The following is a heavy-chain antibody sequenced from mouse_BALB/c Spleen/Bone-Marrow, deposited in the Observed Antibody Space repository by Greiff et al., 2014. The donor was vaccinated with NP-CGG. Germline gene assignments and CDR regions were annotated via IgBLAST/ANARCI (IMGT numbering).Heavy chain of an antibody. Sequence: QVQLQQPGPELVKPGASVRISCKASGYTFTSYYIHWVKQRPGQGLEWIGWIYPGNVNTKYNEKFKGKATLTADKSSSTAYMQLSSLTSEDSAVNFCARDTMDYWGQGTSVTVSS. V-gene: IGHV1S56*01. CDR1: GYTFTSYY. CDR2: IYPGNVNT. J-gene: IGHJ4*01. CDR3: ARDTMDY.